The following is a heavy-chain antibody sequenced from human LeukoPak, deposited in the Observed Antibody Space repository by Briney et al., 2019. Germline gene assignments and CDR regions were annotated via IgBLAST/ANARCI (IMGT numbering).Heavy chain of an antibody. CDR2: IYYSGST. V-gene: IGHV4-39*07. CDR1: GGSISSSSYY. D-gene: IGHD5-12*01. J-gene: IGHJ2*01. CDR3: ARVRGGGGYDRDWYFDL. Sequence: SETLSLTCTVSGGSISSSSYYWGWIRQPPGKGLEWIGSIYYSGSTYYNPSLKSRVTISVDTSKNQFSLKLSSVTAADTAAYYCARVRGGGGYDRDWYFDLWGRGTLVTVSS.